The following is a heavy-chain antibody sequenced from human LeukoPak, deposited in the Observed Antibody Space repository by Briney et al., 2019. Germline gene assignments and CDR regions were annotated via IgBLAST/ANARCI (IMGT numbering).Heavy chain of an antibody. V-gene: IGHV4-34*01. D-gene: IGHD6-13*01. J-gene: IGHJ1*01. CDR2: INHSGST. Sequence: SETLSLTCAVYGGSFSGYYWSWIRQPPGKGLEWIGEINHSGSTNYNPSLKSRVTISVDTSKNQFSLKLSSVTAADTAVYYCARGETGYCSSWYGYWGQGTLVPVSS. CDR3: ARGETGYCSSWYGY. CDR1: GGSFSGYY.